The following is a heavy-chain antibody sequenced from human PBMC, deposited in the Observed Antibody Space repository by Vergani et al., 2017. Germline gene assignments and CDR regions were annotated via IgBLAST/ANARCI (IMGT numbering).Heavy chain of an antibody. J-gene: IGHJ2*01. Sequence: QVQLQQWGAGLLKPSETLSLTCAVYGGSFSGYYWSWIRQPPGKGLEWIGEINHSGSTNYNPSLKSRVTISVDTSTNQYSLKLSSVTAADTAVYYCARGRKWRRHWYFDLWGRGTLVTVSS. V-gene: IGHV4-34*01. CDR3: ARGRKWRRHWYFDL. CDR1: GGSFSGYY. D-gene: IGHD5-12*01. CDR2: INHSGST.